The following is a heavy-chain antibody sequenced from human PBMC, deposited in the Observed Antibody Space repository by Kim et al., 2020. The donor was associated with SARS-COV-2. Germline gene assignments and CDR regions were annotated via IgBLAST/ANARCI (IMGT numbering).Heavy chain of an antibody. CDR1: GFTVSSNY. J-gene: IGHJ6*02. CDR3: ARDSEYYYYGMDV. V-gene: IGHV3-53*01. D-gene: IGHD1-26*01. CDR2: IYSGGST. Sequence: GGSLRLSCAASGFTVSSNYMSWVRQAPGKGLEWVSVIYSGGSTYYADSVKGRFTISRDNSKNTLYLQMNSLRAEDTAVYYCARDSEYYYYGMDVWGQGTTVTVSS.